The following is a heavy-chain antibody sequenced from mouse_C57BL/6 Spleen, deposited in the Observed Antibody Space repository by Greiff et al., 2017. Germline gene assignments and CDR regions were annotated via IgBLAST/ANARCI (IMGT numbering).Heavy chain of an antibody. CDR3: ARHYSNYEDAMDY. CDR1: GYTFTDYN. Sequence: EVKLQESGPELVKPGASVKIPCKASGYTFTDYNMDWVKQSHGKSLEWIGDINPNNGGTIYNQKFKGKATLTVDKSSSTAYMELRSLTSEDTAVYYCARHYSNYEDAMDYWGQGTSVTVSS. D-gene: IGHD2-5*01. J-gene: IGHJ4*01. V-gene: IGHV1-18*01. CDR2: INPNNGGT.